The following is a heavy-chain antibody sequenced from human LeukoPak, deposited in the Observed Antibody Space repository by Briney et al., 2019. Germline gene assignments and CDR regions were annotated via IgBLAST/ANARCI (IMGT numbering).Heavy chain of an antibody. D-gene: IGHD1-1*01. CDR3: ARHETGPDFDY. CDR1: GYSFTSYW. CDR2: IYPGDSDT. J-gene: IGHJ4*02. Sequence: GESLKISCKGSGYSFTSYWIAWVRQLPGKGLEWMGIIYPGDSDTRYSPSFQGQVTISVDKSIRTAYLQWSSLKASDTAIYYCARHETGPDFDYWGQGTLVTVSS. V-gene: IGHV5-51*01.